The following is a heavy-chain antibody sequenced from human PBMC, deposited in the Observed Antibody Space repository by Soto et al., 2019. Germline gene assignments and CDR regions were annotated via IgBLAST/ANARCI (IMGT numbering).Heavy chain of an antibody. CDR1: ESTVSRDW. Sequence: EVHLVESGGGLVQTGGSLRLSCAIFESTVSRDWMNWVRQAPGKGLEWVAHINQDGSEKYYVDSVKGRFTISRDNAKKSRYLQMNSLSPAATAMYYCSGGVGDAFWGQGTLVTVSS. D-gene: IGHD1-26*01. J-gene: IGHJ4*02. V-gene: IGHV3-7*04. CDR3: SGGVGDAF. CDR2: INQDGSEK.